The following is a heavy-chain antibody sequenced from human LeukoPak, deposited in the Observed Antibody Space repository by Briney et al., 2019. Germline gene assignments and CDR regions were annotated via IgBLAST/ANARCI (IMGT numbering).Heavy chain of an antibody. J-gene: IGHJ4*02. CDR3: ARAFLRTNYGSGSLGY. D-gene: IGHD3-10*01. Sequence: GGSLRLSCAASGFTFSSYSMNWVRQAPGKGLEWVSSISSSSSYIYYADSVKGRFTISRDNAKNSLYLQMNSLRAEDTAVYYCARAFLRTNYGSGSLGYWGQGTLVTVSS. CDR2: ISSSSSYI. V-gene: IGHV3-21*01. CDR1: GFTFSSYS.